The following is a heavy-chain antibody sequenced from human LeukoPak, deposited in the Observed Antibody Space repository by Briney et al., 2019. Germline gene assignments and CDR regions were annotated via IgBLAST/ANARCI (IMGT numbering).Heavy chain of an antibody. J-gene: IGHJ5*02. D-gene: IGHD5-24*01. CDR2: IYYSGST. Sequence: SETLSLTCTVSGGSISSSSYYWSWIRQPPGKGLEWIGYIYYSGSTNYNPSLKSRVTISVDTSKNQFSLKLSFVTAADTAVYYCARQLGRDGYNDNWFDPWGQGTLVTVSS. V-gene: IGHV4-61*05. CDR1: GGSISSSSYY. CDR3: ARQLGRDGYNDNWFDP.